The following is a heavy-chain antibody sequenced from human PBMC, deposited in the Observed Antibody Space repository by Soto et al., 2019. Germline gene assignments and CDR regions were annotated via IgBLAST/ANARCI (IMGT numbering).Heavy chain of an antibody. Sequence: GESLKISCKGFGYSFPTYWIGWVRQMPGKGLEWMGIIYPGDSDTRYSPSFQGQVTISADRSISTAYLQWNNLKASDTAMYYCARLRMGSGLYYFDYWGQGTLVTVSS. J-gene: IGHJ4*02. CDR3: ARLRMGSGLYYFDY. CDR2: IYPGDSDT. CDR1: GYSFPTYW. V-gene: IGHV5-51*01. D-gene: IGHD3-3*01.